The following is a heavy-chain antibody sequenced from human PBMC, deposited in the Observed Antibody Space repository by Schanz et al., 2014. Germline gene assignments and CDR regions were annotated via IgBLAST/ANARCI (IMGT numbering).Heavy chain of an antibody. CDR3: ASPSGYSDYGTYFDF. CDR1: GFTFSTYA. V-gene: IGHV3-23*01. Sequence: EVQLLDSGGGLVQPGGSLRLSCAASGFTFSTYAMSWVRQAPGKGLEWVSAISGSGGSTYYADSVKGRFTISRDNSKNTLYLQMNSLIAEDTAVYYCASPSGYSDYGTYFDFWGQGTLVTVSS. CDR2: ISGSGGST. J-gene: IGHJ4*02. D-gene: IGHD5-12*01.